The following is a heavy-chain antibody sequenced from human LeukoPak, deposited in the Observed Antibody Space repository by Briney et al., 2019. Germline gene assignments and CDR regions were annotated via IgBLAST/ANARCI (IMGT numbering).Heavy chain of an antibody. J-gene: IGHJ6*02. CDR2: INHSGST. CDR1: GGSFSGYY. Sequence: SETLSLTCAVYGGSFSGYYWSWIRQPPGKGLEWIGEINHSGSTNYNPSLKSRVTISVDTSKNQFSLKLSSVTAADTAVYYCARSLQLEGLYYYYYGMDVWGQGTTVTVSS. CDR3: ARSLQLEGLYYYYYGMDV. D-gene: IGHD6-13*01. V-gene: IGHV4-34*01.